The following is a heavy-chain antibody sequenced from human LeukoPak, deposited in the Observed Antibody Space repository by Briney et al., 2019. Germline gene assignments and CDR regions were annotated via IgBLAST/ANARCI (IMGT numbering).Heavy chain of an antibody. D-gene: IGHD6-25*01. CDR1: GFTFSSYA. J-gene: IGHJ4*02. Sequence: GGSLGLSCAASGFTFSSYAMSWVRQAPGKGLEWVSTISGSGDNTYYADSVTGRFTVSRDNSRNTLYLQMNSLRAGDTAVYYCAKRPPYDYWGQGTLVTVSS. V-gene: IGHV3-23*01. CDR3: AKRPPYDY. CDR2: ISGSGDNT.